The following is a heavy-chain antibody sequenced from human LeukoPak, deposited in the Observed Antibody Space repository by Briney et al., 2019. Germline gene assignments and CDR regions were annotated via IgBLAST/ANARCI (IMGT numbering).Heavy chain of an antibody. V-gene: IGHV3-23*01. CDR3: AKDLEGAARPYYFDY. D-gene: IGHD6-6*01. J-gene: IGHJ4*02. CDR2: ISGSGGST. CDR1: GFTFSSYA. Sequence: GGSLRLSCAASGFTFSSYAVSWVRQAPGKGLEWVSAISGSGGSTYYADSVKGRFTISRDNSKNTLYLQMNSLRAEDTAVYYCAKDLEGAARPYYFDYWGQGTLVTVSS.